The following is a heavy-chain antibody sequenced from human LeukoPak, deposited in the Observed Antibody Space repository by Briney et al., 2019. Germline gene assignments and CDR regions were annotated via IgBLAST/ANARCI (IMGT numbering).Heavy chain of an antibody. CDR2: IYHSGSP. V-gene: IGHV4-38-2*02. CDR1: GYSINNGYY. D-gene: IGHD6-13*01. J-gene: IGHJ4*02. Sequence: PSETLSLTCTVSGYSINNGYYWGWIRQAPGKGLEWLGSIYHSGSPYYNPSLKSRLTISVDTSKKQFSLKVNSVTAADTAVYYCARVETEGSSWYGVHYSDYWGQGTQVTVSS. CDR3: ARVETEGSSWYGVHYSDY.